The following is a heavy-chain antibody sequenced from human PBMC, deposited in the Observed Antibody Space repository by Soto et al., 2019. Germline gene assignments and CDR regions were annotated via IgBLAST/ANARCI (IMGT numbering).Heavy chain of an antibody. CDR2: IYYSGST. CDR1: GGSVSSGSYY. Sequence: SETLSLTCTVSGGSVSSGSYYWSWIRQPPGKGLEWIGYIYYSGSTNYNPSLKSRVTISVDTSKNQFSLKLSSVTAADTAVYYCARDGSGAAQPYYYFDYWGQGTLVTVSS. V-gene: IGHV4-61*01. J-gene: IGHJ4*02. D-gene: IGHD6-19*01. CDR3: ARDGSGAAQPYYYFDY.